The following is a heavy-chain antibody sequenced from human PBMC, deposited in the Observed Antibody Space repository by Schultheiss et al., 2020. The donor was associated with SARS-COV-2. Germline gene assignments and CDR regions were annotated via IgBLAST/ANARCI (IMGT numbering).Heavy chain of an antibody. J-gene: IGHJ4*02. V-gene: IGHV3-20*04. CDR1: GFSFTDSY. Sequence: GGSLRLSCAASGFSFTDSYMTWIRQAPGKGLEWVAGIDWDGDKKGYGDSVKGRFTISRDNARNTLYLQMTSLRVEDTAVYFCARVGSGSRLFYIDSWGQGTLVTVSS. CDR3: ARVGSGSRLFYIDS. D-gene: IGHD3-3*01. CDR2: IDWDGDKK.